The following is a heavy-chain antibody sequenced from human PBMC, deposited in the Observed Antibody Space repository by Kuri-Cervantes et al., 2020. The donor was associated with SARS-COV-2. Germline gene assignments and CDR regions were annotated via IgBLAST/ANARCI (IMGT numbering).Heavy chain of an antibody. D-gene: IGHD3-22*01. CDR2: ISGSGGST. Sequence: GESLKISCAASGFTFSSYAMSWVRQAPGKGLEWVSAISGSGGSTYYADSVKGRFTISSDNAKNSLYLQMNSLRAEDTAVYYCARASDAYYYDSSAPGDAFDIWGQGTMVTVSS. CDR3: ARASDAYYYDSSAPGDAFDI. J-gene: IGHJ3*02. V-gene: IGHV3-23*01. CDR1: GFTFSSYA.